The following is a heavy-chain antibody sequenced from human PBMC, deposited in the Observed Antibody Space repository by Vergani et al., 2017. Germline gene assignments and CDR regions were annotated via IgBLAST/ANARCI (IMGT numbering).Heavy chain of an antibody. D-gene: IGHD2-2*02. V-gene: IGHV7-4-1*02. CDR1: GYTFTSYA. J-gene: IGHJ3*02. CDR2: INTNTGNP. CDR3: ARGGYGSSTSCYREGAFDI. Sequence: QVQLVQSGSELKKPGASVKVSCKASGYTFTSYAMNWVRQAPGQGLEWMGWINTNTGNPTYAQGFTGRFVFSLDTSVSTAYLQISSLKAEDTAVYYCARGGYGSSTSCYREGAFDIWGQGTMVTVSS.